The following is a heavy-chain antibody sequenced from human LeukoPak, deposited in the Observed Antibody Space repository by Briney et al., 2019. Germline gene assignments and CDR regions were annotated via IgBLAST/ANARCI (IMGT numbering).Heavy chain of an antibody. Sequence: GGSLRLSCAASGFAVNGDNMSWVRQAPGKRLEWVSVIYSDYDDGHTNYADSVRGRFTISRDNSKNMVYLQMNSLRVEDTAVYYCSKRSGGYYDQWGQGTLVTVSS. CDR1: GFAVNGDN. CDR3: SKRSGGYYDQ. V-gene: IGHV3-66*02. D-gene: IGHD3-3*01. J-gene: IGHJ4*02. CDR2: IYSDYDDGHT.